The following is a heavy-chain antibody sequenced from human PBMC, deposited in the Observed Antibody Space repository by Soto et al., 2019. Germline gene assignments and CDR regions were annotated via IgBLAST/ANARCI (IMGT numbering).Heavy chain of an antibody. CDR3: ARDLIVGATGYYGMDV. D-gene: IGHD1-26*01. CDR1: GGTFSSYA. J-gene: IGHJ6*02. CDR2: IIPIFGTA. Sequence: QVQLVQSGAEVKKPGSSVKVSRKASGGTFSSYAISWVRQAPGQGLEWMGGIIPIFGTANYAQKFQGRVTITADESTSTAYMELSSLRSEDTAVYYCARDLIVGATGYYGMDVWGQGTTVTVSS. V-gene: IGHV1-69*01.